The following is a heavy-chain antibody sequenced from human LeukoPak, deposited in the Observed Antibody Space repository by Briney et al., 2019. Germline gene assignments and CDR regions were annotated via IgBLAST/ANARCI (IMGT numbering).Heavy chain of an antibody. CDR3: ARGGARHLVVVTASPFDY. J-gene: IGHJ4*02. CDR2: INHSGST. CDR1: GGSFSDYY. D-gene: IGHD2-21*02. V-gene: IGHV4-34*01. Sequence: PSETLSLTCAVYGGSFSDYYWSWIRQPPGKGLEWIGEINHSGSTNYNPSLKSRVTISVDTSKNQFSLNLSSVTAADTAVYYCARGGARHLVVVTASPFDYWGQGTLVTVYS.